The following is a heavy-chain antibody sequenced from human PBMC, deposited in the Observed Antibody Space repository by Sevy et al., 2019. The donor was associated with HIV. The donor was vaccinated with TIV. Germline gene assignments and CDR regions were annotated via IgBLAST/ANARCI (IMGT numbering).Heavy chain of an antibody. CDR3: ARALCSGGSCYSVRFDP. V-gene: IGHV1-2*02. CDR1: GYTFTGYY. CDR2: INPNSGGT. Sequence: ASVKVSCKASGYTFTGYYMHWVRQAPGQGLEWMGWINPNSGGTNYAQKFQGRVTMTRDTSISTAYMELSRLRSDDTAVYYCARALCSGGSCYSVRFDPWGQGTLVTVSS. D-gene: IGHD2-15*01. J-gene: IGHJ5*02.